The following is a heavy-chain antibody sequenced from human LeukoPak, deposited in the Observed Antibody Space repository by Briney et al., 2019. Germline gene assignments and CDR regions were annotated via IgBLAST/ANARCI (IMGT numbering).Heavy chain of an antibody. D-gene: IGHD2-2*01. J-gene: IGHJ5*02. CDR3: ARSWVIDCSSTSCRWFDP. Sequence: SVKVSCKASGGTFSSYAISWVRQAPGQGLEWMGGIIPIFGTANYAQKFQGRVTITTDESTSTAYMELSSLRSEDTAVYYCARSWVIDCSSTSCRWFDPWGQGTLVTVSS. V-gene: IGHV1-69*05. CDR1: GGTFSSYA. CDR2: IIPIFGTA.